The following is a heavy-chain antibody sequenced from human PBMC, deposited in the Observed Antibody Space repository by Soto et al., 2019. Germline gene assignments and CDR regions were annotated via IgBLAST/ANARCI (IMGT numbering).Heavy chain of an antibody. J-gene: IGHJ6*02. V-gene: IGHV3-11*05. CDR3: ARDDAGIASNYVMDV. CDR2: ISSSSRHT. D-gene: IGHD6-13*01. Sequence: PGGSLRLSCAASGFTFTDYYMSWIRQAPGKGLEWLSYISSSSRHTNYADSVKGRFTISRDNAKNSLYMQMNGLRAEDTAVYYCARDDAGIASNYVMDVWGQGTTVTVSS. CDR1: GFTFTDYY.